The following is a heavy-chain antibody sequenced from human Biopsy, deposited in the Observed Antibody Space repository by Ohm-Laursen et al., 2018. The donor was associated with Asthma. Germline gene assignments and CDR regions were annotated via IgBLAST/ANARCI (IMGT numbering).Heavy chain of an antibody. Sequence: TLSLTCNVSGDSMRGSDYSWGWIRQPPGKGLEWIGNVYHSGSTNINPSLQSRVTISVDTSKSQFSLKVSAVTAADTAVYFCARHKHSNSWYKYYFDYWGQGTLVTVSS. CDR2: VYHSGST. V-gene: IGHV4-39*01. D-gene: IGHD6-13*01. CDR3: ARHKHSNSWYKYYFDY. J-gene: IGHJ4*02. CDR1: GDSMRGSDYS.